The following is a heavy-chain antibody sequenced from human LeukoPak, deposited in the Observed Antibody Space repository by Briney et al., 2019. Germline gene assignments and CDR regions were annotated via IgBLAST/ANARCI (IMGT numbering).Heavy chain of an antibody. CDR1: GFTFSTYG. CDR3: AKRGGHYYYSSYYMDV. CDR2: ISGNGGTT. D-gene: IGHD3-16*01. V-gene: IGHV3-23*01. Sequence: GGSLRLSCAASGFTFSTYGMSWVSRAPGKGLEWVSAISGNGGTTYNADSVKGRFTISRDNSRNTLYLQMDSLRAEDTAVYYCAKRGGHYYYSSYYMDVWGKGTTVTVSS. J-gene: IGHJ6*03.